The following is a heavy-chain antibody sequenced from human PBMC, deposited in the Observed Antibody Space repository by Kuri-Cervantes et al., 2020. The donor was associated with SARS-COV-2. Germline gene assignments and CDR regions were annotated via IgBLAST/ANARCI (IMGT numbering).Heavy chain of an antibody. CDR1: GYSFRSYG. Sequence: ASVKVSCKASGYSFRSYGIIWVRQAPGQGLEWMTWINSYNNQIESSQNFQGRVTMTTDTSTSTASMELRSLKYDDTAVYYCARGYGSRSSFDYWGQGTLVTVSS. D-gene: IGHD6-13*01. J-gene: IGHJ4*02. CDR3: ARGYGSRSSFDY. CDR2: INSYNNQI. V-gene: IGHV1-18*04.